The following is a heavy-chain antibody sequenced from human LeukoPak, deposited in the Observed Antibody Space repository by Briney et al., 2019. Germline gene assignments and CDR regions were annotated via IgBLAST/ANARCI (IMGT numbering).Heavy chain of an antibody. CDR2: ISAYNGNT. J-gene: IGHJ4*02. CDR3: ARVVTIFGVVIHGHFDY. V-gene: IGHV1-18*01. CDR1: GYTFTSYG. Sequence: GASVKVSCKASGYTFTSYGISWVRQAPGQGLEWMGWISAYNGNTNYAQKLQGRVTMTTDTSTSTAYMELRSLRSDDTAVYYCARVVTIFGVVIHGHFDYWGQGTLVTVSS. D-gene: IGHD3-3*01.